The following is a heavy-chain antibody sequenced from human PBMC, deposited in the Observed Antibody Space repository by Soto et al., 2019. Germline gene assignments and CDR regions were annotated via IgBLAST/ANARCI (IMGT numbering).Heavy chain of an antibody. CDR2: ISGSGGST. V-gene: IGHV3-23*01. D-gene: IGHD3-10*01. Sequence: PGGSLRLSCAASGFTFSSYAMSWVRQAPGKGLEWVSAISGSGGSTYYADSVKGRFTISRDNSKNTLYLQMNSLRAEDTAVYYCAKADYYGSGSYYIPYYYYGIDVWGQGTTVTAP. CDR1: GFTFSSYA. CDR3: AKADYYGSGSYYIPYYYYGIDV. J-gene: IGHJ6*02.